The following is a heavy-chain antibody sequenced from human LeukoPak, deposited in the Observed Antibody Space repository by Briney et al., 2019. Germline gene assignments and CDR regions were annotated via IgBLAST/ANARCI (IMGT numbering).Heavy chain of an antibody. Sequence: SETLSLTCTVSGGSISSYYWSWIRQPPGKGLEWIGEINHSGSTNYNPSLKSRVTISVDTSKNQFSLKLSSVTAADTAVYYCARRWNNWFDPWGQGTLVTVSS. CDR1: GGSISSYY. D-gene: IGHD4-23*01. CDR3: ARRWNNWFDP. CDR2: INHSGST. J-gene: IGHJ5*02. V-gene: IGHV4-34*01.